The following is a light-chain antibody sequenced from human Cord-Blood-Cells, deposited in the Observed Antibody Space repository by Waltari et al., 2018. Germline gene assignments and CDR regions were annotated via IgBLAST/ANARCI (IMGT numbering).Light chain of an antibody. V-gene: IGLV2-8*01. CDR2: EVS. J-gene: IGLJ3*02. CDR3: SSYAGSNTWV. Sequence: QSALTQPPSASGSPGQSVTISCTGTSSDVGGYNYVSWYQQHPGKAPKLMIYEVSKRPSGAPDRFSGAKSGNTASLTVSGRQAEDEADYYCSSYAGSNTWVFGGGTKLTVL. CDR1: SSDVGGYNY.